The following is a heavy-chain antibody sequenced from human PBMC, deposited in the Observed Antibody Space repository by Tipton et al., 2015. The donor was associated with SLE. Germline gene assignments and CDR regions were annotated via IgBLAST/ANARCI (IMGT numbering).Heavy chain of an antibody. CDR2: LYYSGST. Sequence: TLSLTCTVSGGSLSSGGYYWSLIRQHPGTGLGWIGYLYYSGSTYYNPSLKSRVTISVDTSKNQFSLKLSSVTAADTAVYYCASGGYGSGSHYLGGWFDPWGRGTLVTVSS. V-gene: IGHV4-31*03. J-gene: IGHJ5*02. CDR1: GGSLSSGGYY. CDR3: ASGGYGSGSHYLGGWFDP. D-gene: IGHD3-10*01.